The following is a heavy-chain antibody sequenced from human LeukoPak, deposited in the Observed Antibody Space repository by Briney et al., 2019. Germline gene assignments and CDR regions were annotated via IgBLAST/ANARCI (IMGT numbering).Heavy chain of an antibody. D-gene: IGHD6-19*01. V-gene: IGHV4-4*02. J-gene: IGHJ4*02. CDR1: GGSISSSNW. Sequence: SETLSFTCAVSGGSISSSNWWCWVRQPPGKGLEWIGEIYHSGSTNYNPSLKSRVTISVDKSKNQFSLKLSSVTAADTAVYYCARTGGSGWYSRNYFDYWGQGTLVTVSS. CDR3: ARTGGSGWYSRNYFDY. CDR2: IYHSGST.